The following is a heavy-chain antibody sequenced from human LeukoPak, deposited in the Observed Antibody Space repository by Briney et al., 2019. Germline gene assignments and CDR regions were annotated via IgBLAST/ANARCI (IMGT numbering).Heavy chain of an antibody. CDR1: GFSVSSDY. V-gene: IGHV3-15*01. J-gene: IGHJ4*02. D-gene: IGHD4-23*01. CDR2: IKSKTDGGTT. Sequence: PGGSLRLSCAASGFSVSSDYMTWVRQAPGKGLEWVGRIKSKTDGGTTDYAAPVKGRFTISRDDSKNTLCLQMNSLKTEDTAVYYCTTSRVTVAVFDYWGQGTLVTVSS. CDR3: TTSRVTVAVFDY.